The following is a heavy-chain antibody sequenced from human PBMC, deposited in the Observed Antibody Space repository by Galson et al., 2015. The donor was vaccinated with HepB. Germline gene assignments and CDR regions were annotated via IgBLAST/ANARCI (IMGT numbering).Heavy chain of an antibody. CDR2: INPNSGGT. Sequence: SVKVSCKASGYTFTGYYMHWVRQAPGQGLEWMGWINPNSGGTNYAQKFQGWVTMTRDTSISTAYMELSRLRSDDTAVYYCARDLQVRGSGDPPLAVAGRDYYYGMDVWGQGTTVTVS. CDR3: ARDLQVRGSGDPPLAVAGRDYYYGMDV. D-gene: IGHD6-19*01. CDR1: GYTFTGYY. V-gene: IGHV1-2*04. J-gene: IGHJ6*02.